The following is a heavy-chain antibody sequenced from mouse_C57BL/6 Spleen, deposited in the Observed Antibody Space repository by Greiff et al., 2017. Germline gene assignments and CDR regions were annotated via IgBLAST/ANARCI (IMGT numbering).Heavy chain of an antibody. Sequence: QVQLQESGPELVKPGASVKISCKASGFSFTSYYIPWVKQRPGQGLEWIGWIYPGSGNTKYTEKFKGKATLTADTSSSTAYMQLSSLTSEDSAVYYCARGGIYDGYCGYWGQGTTLTVSS. D-gene: IGHD2-3*01. CDR3: ARGGIYDGYCGY. V-gene: IGHV1-66*01. CDR2: IYPGSGNT. CDR1: GFSFTSYY. J-gene: IGHJ2*01.